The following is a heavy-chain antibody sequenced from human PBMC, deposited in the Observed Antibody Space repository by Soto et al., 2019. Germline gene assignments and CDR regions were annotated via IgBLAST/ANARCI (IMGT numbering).Heavy chain of an antibody. CDR3: ARASTTLYYDYVWGNYRYPYYFDY. D-gene: IGHD3-16*02. Sequence: PGGSLRLSCAVSGSVGSSFYMTWVRQASGKGLDRLSLIYSDGSTYYADSVKGRFTIPRDNSKTTVYLQMNSLSAEDTAVYYCARASTTLYYDYVWGNYRYPYYFDYWGQGTLVTVSS. CDR2: IYSDGST. J-gene: IGHJ4*02. V-gene: IGHV3-53*01. CDR1: GSVGSSFY.